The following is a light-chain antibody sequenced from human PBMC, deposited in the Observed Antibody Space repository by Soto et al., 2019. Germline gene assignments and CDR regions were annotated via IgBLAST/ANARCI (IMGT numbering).Light chain of an antibody. Sequence: EIVLTQFPGTLSLTQGERATLSCTASQSVSINYLAWYQQKPGQPPRLLIYGTSSRAAGIPYRFSGSGSGTDFTLSISRLEPEDFAVHYCQQYSGPLLTFGHGTRLEIK. J-gene: IGKJ5*01. CDR3: QQYSGPLLT. CDR1: QSVSINY. V-gene: IGKV3-20*01. CDR2: GTS.